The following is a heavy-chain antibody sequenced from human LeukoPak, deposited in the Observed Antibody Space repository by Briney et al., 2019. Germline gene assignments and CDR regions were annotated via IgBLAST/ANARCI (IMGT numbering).Heavy chain of an antibody. J-gene: IGHJ5*02. Sequence: SETLSLTCTVSGGSISSYYWSWIRQPPGKGLEWIGYIYYSGSTNYNPSLKSRVTISVDTSKNQFSLKLSSVTAADTAVCYCARDERSGGSPSWFDPWGQGTLVTVSS. CDR2: IYYSGST. CDR3: ARDERSGGSPSWFDP. V-gene: IGHV4-59*01. CDR1: GGSISSYY. D-gene: IGHD2-15*01.